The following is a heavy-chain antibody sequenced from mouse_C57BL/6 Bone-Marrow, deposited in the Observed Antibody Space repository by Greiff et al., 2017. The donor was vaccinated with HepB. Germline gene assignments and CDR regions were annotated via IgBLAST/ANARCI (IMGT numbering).Heavy chain of an antibody. D-gene: IGHD3-3*01. CDR1: GFTFSSYG. V-gene: IGHV5-6*01. CDR3: ARRGRGDY. CDR2: ISSGGSYT. J-gene: IGHJ2*01. Sequence: EVQVVESGGDLVKPGGSLKLSCAASGFTFSSYGMSWVRQTPDKRLEWVATISSGGSYTYYPDSVKGRFTISRDNAKNTLYLQMSSLKSEDTAMYYCARRGRGDYWGQGTTLTVSS.